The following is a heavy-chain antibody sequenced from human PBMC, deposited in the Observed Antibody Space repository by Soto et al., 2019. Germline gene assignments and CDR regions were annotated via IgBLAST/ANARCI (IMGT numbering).Heavy chain of an antibody. Sequence: GGSLRLSCAASGFTFSSYAMSWVRQAPGKGLEWVSGITGSGSTYYADSVKGRFTISRDNSRTTLYLQMNSLRADDTALYYCAEGGKTIFGVVSRSYYYGMDVWGQGTTVTVSS. D-gene: IGHD3-3*01. J-gene: IGHJ6*02. CDR2: ITGSGST. V-gene: IGHV3-23*01. CDR1: GFTFSSYA. CDR3: AEGGKTIFGVVSRSYYYGMDV.